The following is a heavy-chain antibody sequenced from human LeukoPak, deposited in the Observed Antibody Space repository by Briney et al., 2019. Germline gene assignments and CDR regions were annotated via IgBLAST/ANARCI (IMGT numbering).Heavy chain of an antibody. CDR1: GFTFSSYS. V-gene: IGHV3-21*01. CDR2: ISSSSSYI. CDR3: ARALWFGELFHDAFDI. D-gene: IGHD3-10*01. J-gene: IGHJ3*02. Sequence: GGSLRLSRAASGFTFSSYSMNWVRQAPGKGLEWVSSISSSSSYIYYADSVKGRFTISRDNAKNSLYLQMNSLRAEDTAVYYCARALWFGELFHDAFDIWGQGTMVTVSS.